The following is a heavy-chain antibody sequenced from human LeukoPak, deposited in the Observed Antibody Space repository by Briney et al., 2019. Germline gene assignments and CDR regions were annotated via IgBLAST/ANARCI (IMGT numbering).Heavy chain of an antibody. CDR3: ARTGDYGDYGVGY. J-gene: IGHJ4*02. V-gene: IGHV1-69*04. Sequence: SVKVSCKASGGTFSSYAISWVRQAPGQGLEWMGRIIPILGIANYAQKFQGRVTITADKSTSTAYMELSSLRSEDTAVYYCARTGDYGDYGVGYWGQGTLVTVSS. CDR2: IIPILGIA. CDR1: GGTFSSYA. D-gene: IGHD4-17*01.